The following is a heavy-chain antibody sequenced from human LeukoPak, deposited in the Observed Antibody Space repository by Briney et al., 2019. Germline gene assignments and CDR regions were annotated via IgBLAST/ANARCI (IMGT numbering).Heavy chain of an antibody. J-gene: IGHJ4*02. V-gene: IGHV3-7*01. Sequence: GGSLRLSCAASGYTFSLYWMTWVRQSPGKGVECVANINQDGSEKYYGYSVTGRFTISRDNAENSLFLQMNSLRADDTGVYYCARAREAPANVFPDHWGQGVVVTVPS. D-gene: IGHD2-15*01. CDR3: ARAREAPANVFPDH. CDR2: INQDGSEK. CDR1: GYTFSLYW.